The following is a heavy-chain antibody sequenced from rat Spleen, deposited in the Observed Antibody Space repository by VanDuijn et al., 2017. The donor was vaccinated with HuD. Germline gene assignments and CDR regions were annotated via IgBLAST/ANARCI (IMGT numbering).Heavy chain of an antibody. V-gene: IGHV2-15*01. CDR1: GFSLTTYS. J-gene: IGHJ2*01. CDR2: IWSGGST. Sequence: QVQLKESGPDLVQPSQTLSLTCTVSGFSLTTYSVSWVRQPPGKGLEWLAIIWSGGSTYYNSVLKSRLNISRDTSKSQVFLKMSSLQTEDTATYYCARALDYWGQGVMVTVSS. CDR3: ARALDY.